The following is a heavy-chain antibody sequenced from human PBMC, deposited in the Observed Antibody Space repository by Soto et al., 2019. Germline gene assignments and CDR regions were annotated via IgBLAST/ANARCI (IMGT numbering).Heavy chain of an antibody. CDR2: MRAYNGNT. CDR3: ARDSGTRRTYYDILTGYLGNNWFDP. V-gene: IGHV1-18*01. D-gene: IGHD3-9*01. Sequence: SVKVSCKASVVTFTSPRISWLRLAPGIGLEWMGWMRAYNGNTNYAQKLQGRVTMTTDTSTSTAYMELRSLRSDDTAVYYCARDSGTRRTYYDILTGYLGNNWFDPWGQGTLVTVSS. J-gene: IGHJ5*02. CDR1: VVTFTSPR.